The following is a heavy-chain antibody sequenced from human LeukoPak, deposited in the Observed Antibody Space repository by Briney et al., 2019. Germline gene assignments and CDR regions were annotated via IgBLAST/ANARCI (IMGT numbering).Heavy chain of an antibody. V-gene: IGHV1-2*02. J-gene: IGHJ4*02. CDR3: ARVGPRAAADTTDFDY. Sequence: ASVKVSCKASGYTFTGYYMHWVRQAPGQGLEWMGWINPNSGGTNYAQKFQGRVTMTRDTSISTAYMELSRLRSDDTAVYYCARVGPRAAADTTDFDYWGQGTLVTVSS. D-gene: IGHD6-13*01. CDR2: INPNSGGT. CDR1: GYTFTGYY.